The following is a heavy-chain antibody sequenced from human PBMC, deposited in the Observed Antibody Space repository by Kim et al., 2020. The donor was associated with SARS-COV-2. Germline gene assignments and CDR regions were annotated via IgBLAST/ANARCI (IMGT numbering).Heavy chain of an antibody. CDR1: GGSFSGYY. CDR2: INHSGST. J-gene: IGHJ6*02. V-gene: IGHV4-34*01. Sequence: SETLSLTCAVYGGSFSGYYWSWIRQPPGKGLEWIGEINHSGSTNYNPSLKSRVTISVDTSKNQFSLKLSSVTAADTAVYYCARVGRGSPNRLRGYCSSTSCYRGYGMDVWGQGTTVTVSS. CDR3: ARVGRGSPNRLRGYCSSTSCYRGYGMDV. D-gene: IGHD2-2*02.